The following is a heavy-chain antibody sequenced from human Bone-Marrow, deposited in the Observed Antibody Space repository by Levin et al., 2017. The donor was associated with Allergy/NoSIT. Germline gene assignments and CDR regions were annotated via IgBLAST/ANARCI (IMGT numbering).Heavy chain of an antibody. Sequence: LSLTCAASGFTFNDYAMYWVRQAPGKGLEWVSAISWNSDNIAYADSVKGRFTISRDNARNSLYLQMNSLRPEDTALYYCVKSRGADDAGMDGWGQGTTVTVSS. CDR1: GFTFNDYA. D-gene: IGHD3-10*01. V-gene: IGHV3-9*01. J-gene: IGHJ6*02. CDR3: VKSRGADDAGMDG. CDR2: ISWNSDNI.